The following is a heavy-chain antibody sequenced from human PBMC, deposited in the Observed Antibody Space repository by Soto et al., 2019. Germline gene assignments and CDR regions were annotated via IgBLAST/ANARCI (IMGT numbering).Heavy chain of an antibody. D-gene: IGHD1-26*01. V-gene: IGHV4-34*01. CDR2: INHSGST. CDR1: GGSFSGYY. J-gene: IGHJ4*02. Sequence: QVQLQQWGAGLLKRSETLSLTCAVYGGSFSGYYWSWIRQPPGKGLEWIGEINHSGSTNYNPSLKSRVTISVDTSKNQFSLKLTSVTAADTAVYYCARGRWELRFDQWGQGTLVTVSS. CDR3: ARGRWELRFDQ.